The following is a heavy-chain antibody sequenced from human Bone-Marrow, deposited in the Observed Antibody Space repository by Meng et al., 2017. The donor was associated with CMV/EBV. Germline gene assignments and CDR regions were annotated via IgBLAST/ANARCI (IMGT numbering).Heavy chain of an antibody. CDR2: IIPIFGTA. D-gene: IGHD2/OR15-2a*01. V-gene: IGHV1-69*12. Sequence: QQLLPVTWLKQPGSSVKFSCKVSGGTCSSYAISWLRQAPGQGLELMGWIIPIFGTANYAQKFQGRVTITADESTSTAYMELSSLRSEDTAVYYCASWAGNTFDYWGQGTLVTVSS. CDR3: ASWAGNTFDY. CDR1: GGTCSSYA. J-gene: IGHJ4*02.